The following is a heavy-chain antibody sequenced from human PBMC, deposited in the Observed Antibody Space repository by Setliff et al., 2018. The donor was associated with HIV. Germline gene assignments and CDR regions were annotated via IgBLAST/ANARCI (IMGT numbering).Heavy chain of an antibody. CDR1: AGSISSSTYY. J-gene: IGHJ5*01. CDR3: ARTTCSGSYFSDS. D-gene: IGHD1-26*01. V-gene: IGHV4-39*01. CDR2: IHFSGST. Sequence: SETLSLTCKVSAGSISSSTYYWGWIRQPPGKGLEWIGHIHFSGSTYYNPSLKSRVTVSVDPSKIQFTLKLSSVTAADTAVYYCARTTCSGSYFSDSWGQGTLVTVSS.